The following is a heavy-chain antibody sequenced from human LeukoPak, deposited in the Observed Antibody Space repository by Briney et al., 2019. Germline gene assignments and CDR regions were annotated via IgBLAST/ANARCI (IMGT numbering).Heavy chain of an antibody. V-gene: IGHV3-30*03. Sequence: GGSLRLSCAASTFTFSSYGMHWVRQAPGKGLEWVAVISYDGSNKYYADSVKGRFTISRDNSKNTLYLQMNSLRAEDTAVYYCARDLDIVVVAPQGYWGQGTLVTVSS. CDR3: ARDLDIVVVAPQGY. CDR2: ISYDGSNK. D-gene: IGHD2-2*01. CDR1: TFTFSSYG. J-gene: IGHJ4*02.